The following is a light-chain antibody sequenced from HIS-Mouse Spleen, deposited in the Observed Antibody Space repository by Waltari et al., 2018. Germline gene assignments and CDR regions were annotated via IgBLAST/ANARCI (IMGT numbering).Light chain of an antibody. V-gene: IGLV3-10*01. CDR1: ALPKQY. J-gene: IGLJ2*01. Sequence: SYELTQPPSVSVSPGQTARIPCPGDALPKQYASWDQQKSGQAPVLVIYEDSKRPSGIPERFSGSSSGTMATLTISGAQVEDEADYYCYSTDSSGNHRVFGGGTKLTVL. CDR2: EDS. CDR3: YSTDSSGNHRV.